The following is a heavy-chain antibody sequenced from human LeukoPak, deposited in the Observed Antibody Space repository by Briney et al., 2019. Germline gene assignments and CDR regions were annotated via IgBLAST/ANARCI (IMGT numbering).Heavy chain of an antibody. CDR1: GGSFSGYY. CDR2: INHSGST. V-gene: IGHV4-34*01. Sequence: SETLSLTCAVYGGSFSGYYWSWIRQPPGKGLEWIGEINHSGSTNYNPSLKSRVTISVDTSKNQFSLKLSSVTAADMAVYYCATLFGYCSSTSCYPAQNDYWGQGTLVTVSS. D-gene: IGHD2-2*03. CDR3: ATLFGYCSSTSCYPAQNDY. J-gene: IGHJ4*02.